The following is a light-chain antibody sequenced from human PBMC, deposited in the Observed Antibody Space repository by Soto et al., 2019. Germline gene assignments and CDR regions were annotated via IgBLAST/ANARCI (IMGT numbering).Light chain of an antibody. V-gene: IGKV3-20*01. CDR1: QSVSSIY. J-gene: IGKJ1*01. CDR2: GAS. Sequence: EIVLTQSPGTLSLCPGERATLSCRASQSVSSIYLAWFQQKPGQAPRFLIYGASNRATGIPDRFSGSGSGTDFTLTISRLEPEDFAVYFCHQDFNLPWTFGQGTKVDIK. CDR3: HQDFNLPWT.